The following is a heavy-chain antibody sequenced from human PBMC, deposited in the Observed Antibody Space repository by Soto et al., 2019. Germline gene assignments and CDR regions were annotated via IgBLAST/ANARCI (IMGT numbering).Heavy chain of an antibody. Sequence: EVQLLESGGGLVQPGGSLRLSCAASGFTFSSYAMKWVRQAPGKGLEWVSLIGESGTPTYYADSVKGRFTISRDNSGNTLFLEMYSLRAEDTAVYYWARYIPGVRYYGMVVWGQGTTVTVSS. D-gene: IGHD2-2*01. V-gene: IGHV3-23*01. CDR1: GFTFSSYA. J-gene: IGHJ6*02. CDR2: IGESGTPT. CDR3: ARYIPGVRYYGMVV.